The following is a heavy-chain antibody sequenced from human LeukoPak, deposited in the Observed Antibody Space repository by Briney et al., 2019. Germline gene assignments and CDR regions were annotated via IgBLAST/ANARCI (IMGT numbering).Heavy chain of an antibody. V-gene: IGHV3-66*01. CDR1: GFTVSSNY. CDR3: ARVRVRNIVVVPAAIHGY. J-gene: IGHJ4*02. Sequence: GGSLRLSCAASGFTVSSNYMSWVRQAPGKGLEWVSVIYSGGSTYYADSVKGRFTISRDNSKNTLYLQMNSLRAEDTAVYYCARVRVRNIVVVPAAIHGYWGQGTLVTVSS. D-gene: IGHD2-2*02. CDR2: IYSGGST.